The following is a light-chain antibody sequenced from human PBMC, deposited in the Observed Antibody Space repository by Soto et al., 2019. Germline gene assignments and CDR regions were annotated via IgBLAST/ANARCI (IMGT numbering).Light chain of an antibody. J-gene: IGKJ1*01. CDR1: QSVSSN. CDR3: QQYNNWPRT. V-gene: IGKV3-15*01. Sequence: EIMMTQSPATLSVSPGERATLSCRASQSVSSNLAWYQQKPGQAPRLLIYSASTRATGIPARFSGSGSGTEFTLTISSLQSEDFAVYYCQQYNNWPRTFGKGTTVEIK. CDR2: SAS.